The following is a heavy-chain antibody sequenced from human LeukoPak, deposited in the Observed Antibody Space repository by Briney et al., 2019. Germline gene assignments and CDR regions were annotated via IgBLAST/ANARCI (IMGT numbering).Heavy chain of an antibody. CDR2: IKQDGREK. V-gene: IGHV3-7*03. CDR3: ARDREGILDY. CDR1: GFPFVRSW. Sequence: GGSLRLSCAASGFPFVRSWMHWARQAPGKGLEWVANIKQDGREKNYVDSVKGRFTISRDNAKNSLYLQMNTLRAEDTAVYYCARDREGILDYWGRGTLVTVSS. J-gene: IGHJ4*02.